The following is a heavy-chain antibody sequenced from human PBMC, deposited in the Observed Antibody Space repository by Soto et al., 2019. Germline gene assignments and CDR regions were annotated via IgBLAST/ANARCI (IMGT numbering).Heavy chain of an antibody. CDR3: ARNRYRELFDY. Sequence: SETLSLTCTVSGGSISSGDYYWSWIRQPPGKGLEWIGYIYYNGGTYYNPSLKSRVTISVDTSKNQFSLNLSSVTAADTAVYSCARNRYRELFDYWSQGTLVTVSS. D-gene: IGHD1-26*01. CDR1: GGSISSGDYY. J-gene: IGHJ4*02. CDR2: IYYNGGT. V-gene: IGHV4-30-4*08.